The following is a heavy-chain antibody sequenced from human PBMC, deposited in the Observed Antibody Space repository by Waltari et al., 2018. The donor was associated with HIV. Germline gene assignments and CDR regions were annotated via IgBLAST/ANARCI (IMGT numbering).Heavy chain of an antibody. CDR1: GYTFTSYY. Sequence: QLQLVLSGAEVKKPGASVKVSCKASGYTFTSYYIHWVRQAPGQGLEWMGIRNPSGGTRKYAKKCQGRGTMTRDTSTRTVYRGLSSLRSEETAVYYCARDEGGGEYNDFWSGLDYYGMDVWGQGTTVTVSS. CDR3: ARDEGGGEYNDFWSGLDYYGMDV. CDR2: RNPSGGTR. V-gene: IGHV1-46*01. J-gene: IGHJ6*02. D-gene: IGHD3-3*01.